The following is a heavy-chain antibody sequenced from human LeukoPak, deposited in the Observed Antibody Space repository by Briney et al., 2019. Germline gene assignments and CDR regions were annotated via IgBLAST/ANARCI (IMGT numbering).Heavy chain of an antibody. Sequence: VASVKVSCKASGHTFTSYGISWVRQAPGQGLEWMGWISAYNGNTNYAQKLQGRVTMTTDTSTSTAYMELRSLRSDDTAVYYCARVIVVVPAAPEAFYYYYYMDVWGKGTTVTVSS. J-gene: IGHJ6*03. CDR3: ARVIVVVPAAPEAFYYYYYMDV. CDR1: GHTFTSYG. D-gene: IGHD2-2*01. V-gene: IGHV1-18*01. CDR2: ISAYNGNT.